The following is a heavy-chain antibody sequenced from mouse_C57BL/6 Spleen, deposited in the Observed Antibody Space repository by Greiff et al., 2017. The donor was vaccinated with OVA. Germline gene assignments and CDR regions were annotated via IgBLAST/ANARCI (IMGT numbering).Heavy chain of an antibody. J-gene: IGHJ4*01. V-gene: IGHV1-69*01. D-gene: IGHD3-1*01. Sequence: QVQLQQPGAELVMPGASVKLSCKASGYTFTSYWMHWVKQRPGQGLEWIGEIDPSDSYTNYNQKFNGKSTLTVDKSSSTAYMQLSSLTSEDSAVYYCARSGAMDYCGQGTSVTVSS. CDR3: ARSGAMDY. CDR1: GYTFTSYW. CDR2: IDPSDSYT.